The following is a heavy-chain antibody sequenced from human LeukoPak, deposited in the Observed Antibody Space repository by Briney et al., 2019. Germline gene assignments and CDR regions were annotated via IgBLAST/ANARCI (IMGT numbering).Heavy chain of an antibody. CDR2: IGSDEDTI. D-gene: IGHD6-19*01. J-gene: IGHJ4*02. CDR3: ARDKWSGWSFDF. CDR1: GFTFSDYY. V-gene: IGHV3-11*04. Sequence: GGSLRLSCAASGFTFSDYYMSWIRQAPGKGLEWVSYIGSDEDTIYYAGSVKGRFTISRDNSKNSLYLQMNSLRVEDTAIYYCARDKWSGWSFDFWGQGTLVTVSS.